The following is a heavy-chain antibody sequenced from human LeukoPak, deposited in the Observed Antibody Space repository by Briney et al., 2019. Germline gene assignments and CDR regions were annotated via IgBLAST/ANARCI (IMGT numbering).Heavy chain of an antibody. J-gene: IGHJ4*02. CDR3: ARDFGDYAFDY. CDR2: IYYGGST. CDR1: GGSISSSSYY. Sequence: SETLSLTCYVSGGSISSSSYYWGWIRQPPGKGLEWIGNIYYGGSTYYNPSLTSRVTISVDTSKNHFSLKLSSVTAADTAVYYCARDFGDYAFDYWGPGTLVTVSS. D-gene: IGHD4-17*01. V-gene: IGHV4-39*02.